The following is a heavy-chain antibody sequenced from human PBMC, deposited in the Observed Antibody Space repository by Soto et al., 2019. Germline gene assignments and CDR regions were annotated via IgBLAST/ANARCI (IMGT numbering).Heavy chain of an antibody. J-gene: IGHJ4*02. Sequence: EVQLLESGGGLVQPGGSLRLSCAASGFTFSSYAMSWVRQAPGKGLEWVSSINTDGATHYGDSAKGRFIISRDNSKDTLYLQMDSLRAEDTAIYHCAKIYYFDQWGQGTLVTVSS. V-gene: IGHV3-23*01. CDR3: AKIYYFDQ. CDR2: INTDGAT. CDR1: GFTFSSYA.